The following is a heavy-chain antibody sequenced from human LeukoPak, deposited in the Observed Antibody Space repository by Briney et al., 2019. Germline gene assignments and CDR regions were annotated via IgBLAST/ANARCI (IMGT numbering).Heavy chain of an antibody. D-gene: IGHD3-22*01. CDR1: GFTFSNYA. CDR3: AKEPDSSGKYYFDY. CDR2: ISGSGGST. J-gene: IGHJ4*02. V-gene: IGHV3-23*01. Sequence: GGSLRLSCAASGFTFSNYAMSWVRQAPGKGLEWVSPISGSGGSTYYADSVEGRFTISRDRSKNTLYLQMNSLRAEDTAIYYCAKEPDSSGKYYFDYWGQGTLVTVSS.